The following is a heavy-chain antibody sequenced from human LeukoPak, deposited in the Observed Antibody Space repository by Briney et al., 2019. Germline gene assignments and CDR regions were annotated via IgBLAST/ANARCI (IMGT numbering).Heavy chain of an antibody. V-gene: IGHV4-39*01. CDR1: GGSISSSSYY. CDR2: IYYSGST. Sequence: PSETLSLTCTVSGGSISSSSYYWGWLRQPPGKGLEWIVSIYYSGSTYYNPSLKSRVTISVDTSKNQFSLKLSSVTAADTAVYYCAAPPRNYDSSGYYYGYYYYGMDVWGQGTTVTVSS. CDR3: AAPPRNYDSSGYYYGYYYYGMDV. D-gene: IGHD3-22*01. J-gene: IGHJ6*02.